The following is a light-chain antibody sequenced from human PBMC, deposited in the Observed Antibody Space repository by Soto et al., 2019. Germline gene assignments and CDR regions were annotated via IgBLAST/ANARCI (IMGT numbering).Light chain of an antibody. J-gene: IGLJ2*01. CDR2: EGS. V-gene: IGLV2-23*01. CDR1: SSDVGSYNL. CDR3: CSYAGSSTLVV. Sequence: QSALTQPASVSGSPGQSITISCTGTSSDVGSYNLVSWYQQHPGKAPKLMIYEGSKRPSGVSNRLCGSKSGNTASLTISGLQAEDDADYYCCSYAGSSTLVVFGGGTKLTVL.